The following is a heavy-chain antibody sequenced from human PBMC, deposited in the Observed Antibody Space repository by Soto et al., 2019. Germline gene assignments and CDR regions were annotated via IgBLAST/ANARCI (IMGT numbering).Heavy chain of an antibody. CDR2: IYYSGST. CDR3: ARARMVRGIIYYYGMDV. CDR1: GGSISSDGNY. D-gene: IGHD3-10*01. J-gene: IGHJ6*02. Sequence: QVQLQESGPGLVKSSQTLSLTCTVSGGSISSDGNYWSWIRQHPGKGLEWIGYIYYSGSTNYNPSLKGRFTISVDTSKNQLSLKLNSVTAADTAVYYCARARMVRGIIYYYGMDVWGQGTTVTVSS. V-gene: IGHV4-31*03.